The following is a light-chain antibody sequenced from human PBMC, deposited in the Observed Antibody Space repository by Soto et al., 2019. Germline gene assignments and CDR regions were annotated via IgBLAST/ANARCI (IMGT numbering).Light chain of an antibody. Sequence: RRRSQATLSVSAVEGATLSCRASQGIVDTLAWYQHKPGQTPRLLIYDTSTRATGVPTRFSGSRSGAEFTLTINSLQSEDFAVYYCQPYHNLPLTLGGGTKVDIK. CDR3: QPYHNLPLT. V-gene: IGKV3-15*01. CDR2: DTS. CDR1: QGIVDT. J-gene: IGKJ4*01.